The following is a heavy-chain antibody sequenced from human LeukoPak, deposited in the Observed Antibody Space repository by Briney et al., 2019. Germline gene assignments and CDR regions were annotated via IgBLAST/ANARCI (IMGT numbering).Heavy chain of an antibody. D-gene: IGHD1-26*01. V-gene: IGHV3-7*01. CDR1: GFTFSSYW. CDR3: ARDRGYYPYYYYGMDV. J-gene: IGHJ6*02. Sequence: GGSLRLSCAASGFTFSSYWMSWVRQAPGKGLEWVANIKQDGSEKYYVDSVKGRFTISRDNAKNSLYQQMNSLRAEDTAVYYCARDRGYYPYYYYGMDVWGQGTTVTVSS. CDR2: IKQDGSEK.